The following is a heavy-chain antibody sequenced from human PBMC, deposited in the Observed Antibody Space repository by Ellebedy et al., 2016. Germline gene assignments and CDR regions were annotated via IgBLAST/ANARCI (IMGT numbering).Heavy chain of an antibody. D-gene: IGHD5-18*01. Sequence: SETLSLXXTVSGGSISGYYWNWIRQAPGKGLEWIGYIYSSGSTNYNPSLKSRVTISADMSKNQFSLRLSSVTAADTAVYYCARDVRGYNTVSRFDSWGQGTLVTVSS. CDR2: IYSSGST. CDR3: ARDVRGYNTVSRFDS. V-gene: IGHV4-59*01. J-gene: IGHJ5*01. CDR1: GGSISGYY.